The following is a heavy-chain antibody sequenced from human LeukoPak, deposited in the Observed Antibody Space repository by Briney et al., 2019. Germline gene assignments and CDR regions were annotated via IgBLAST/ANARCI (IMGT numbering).Heavy chain of an antibody. CDR3: ARAEVIVGTNGFDY. V-gene: IGHV1-46*01. CDR1: GYTFISYY. J-gene: IGHJ4*02. CDR2: INPSGGST. D-gene: IGHD1-26*01. Sequence: ASVKVSCKASGYTFISYYMHWVRQAPGQGLEWMGIINPSGGSTNYAQKFQGRVTMTRGTSTSTVYMELSSLRSEDTAVYYCARAEVIVGTNGFDYWGQGTLVTVSS.